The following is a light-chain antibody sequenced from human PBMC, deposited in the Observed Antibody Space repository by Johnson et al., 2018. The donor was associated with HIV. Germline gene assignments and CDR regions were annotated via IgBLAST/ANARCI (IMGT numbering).Light chain of an antibody. Sequence: HSVLTQPPSVSAAPGQKVTISCSGSSSNIGNNYVSWYQQLPGTAPKLLIYDNNKRPSGIPDRFSGSKSGPSATLGITGLQTGDEADYYCGTWDSSLSAAYVVGTGTQVTGL. CDR3: GTWDSSLSAAYV. CDR2: DNN. J-gene: IGLJ1*01. CDR1: SSNIGNNY. V-gene: IGLV1-51*01.